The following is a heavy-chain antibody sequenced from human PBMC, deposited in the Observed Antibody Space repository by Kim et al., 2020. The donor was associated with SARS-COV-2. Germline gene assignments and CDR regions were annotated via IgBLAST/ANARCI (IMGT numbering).Heavy chain of an antibody. CDR1: GGSISSGGYY. CDR3: ARDGAGFIGGWFDP. V-gene: IGHV4-31*03. D-gene: IGHD1-26*01. Sequence: SETLSLTCTVSGGSISSGGYYWSWIRQHPGKGLEWIGYTYYSGSTYYNPSLKSRVTISVDTSKNQFSLKLSSVTAADTAVYYCARDGAGFIGGWFDPWGQGTLVTVSS. CDR2: TYYSGST. J-gene: IGHJ5*02.